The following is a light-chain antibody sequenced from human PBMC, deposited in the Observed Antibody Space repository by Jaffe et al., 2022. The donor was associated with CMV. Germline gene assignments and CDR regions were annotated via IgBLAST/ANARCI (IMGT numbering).Light chain of an antibody. J-gene: IGLJ3*02. CDR1: SGSIASNY. CDR3: QSYDASNHGV. V-gene: IGLV6-57*04. CDR2: DDK. Sequence: NFMLTQPHSVSESPGKTVTISCTRSSGSIASNYVQWYHQRPGSAPTTVIYDDKQRPSGVPDRFSGSIDSSSNSASLTISGLKTEDEADYYCQSYDASNHGVFGGGTKLTVL.